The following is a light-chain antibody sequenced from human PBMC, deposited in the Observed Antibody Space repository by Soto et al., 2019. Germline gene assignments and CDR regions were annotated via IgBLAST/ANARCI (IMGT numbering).Light chain of an antibody. CDR2: TAS. J-gene: IGKJ4*01. CDR3: QQFNIYPLT. V-gene: IGKV1-9*01. CDR1: QDISDY. Sequence: DIPLTQSPSFLSASVGDRVTITCRASQDISDYLAWYQQKPEKAPKLLIYTASLLQSGVPSRFSGSASGTQFTLTISSLQPEDFATYYCQQFNIYPLTFGGGTKVEIK.